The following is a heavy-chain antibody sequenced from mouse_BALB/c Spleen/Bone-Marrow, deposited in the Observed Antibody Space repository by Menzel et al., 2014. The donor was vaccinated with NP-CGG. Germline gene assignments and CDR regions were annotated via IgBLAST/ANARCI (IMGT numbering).Heavy chain of an antibody. CDR3: PRDYGRTAWFAY. Sequence: EVQLQQSGAEVVKPGASVKLSCTASGFNIKDTHIHWVKQRPEQGLEWIGMIDPAKGNTKYDPKFQGKATITSDTSSNTAYLQLSSLTSEDTAVYSWPRDYGRTAWFAYWGQGTLVTVSA. CDR1: GFNIKDTH. CDR2: IDPAKGNT. J-gene: IGHJ3*01. D-gene: IGHD1-1*01. V-gene: IGHV14-3*02.